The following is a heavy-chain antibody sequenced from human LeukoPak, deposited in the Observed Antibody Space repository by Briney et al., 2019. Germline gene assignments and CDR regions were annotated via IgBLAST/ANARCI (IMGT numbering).Heavy chain of an antibody. J-gene: IGHJ4*02. D-gene: IGHD5-18*01. CDR3: ARGYSAGGYYFDY. CDR1: GFTFSSYT. CDR2: ISYNSDYI. V-gene: IGHV3-21*01. Sequence: GGSLRLSCAASGFTFSSYTMNWVRQAPGKGLEWVSSISYNSDYINSADSVRGRFTISRDNAENSLYLQMNSLTTEDTAVYYCARGYSAGGYYFDYWGQGTLVTVSS.